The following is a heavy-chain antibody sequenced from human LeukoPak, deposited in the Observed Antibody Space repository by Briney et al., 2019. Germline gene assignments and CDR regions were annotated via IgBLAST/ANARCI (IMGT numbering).Heavy chain of an antibody. CDR2: ISSSSSYI. J-gene: IGHJ4*02. CDR1: GFTFSSYS. Sequence: GGSLRLSFAASGFTFSSYSMNSVRQAPGKGLEWVSSISSSSSYIYYADSVKGRFTISRDNAKNSLYLQMNSLRAEDTAVYYCARDYEPRIAAAAPDYWGQGTLVTVSS. V-gene: IGHV3-21*01. CDR3: ARDYEPRIAAAAPDY. D-gene: IGHD6-13*01.